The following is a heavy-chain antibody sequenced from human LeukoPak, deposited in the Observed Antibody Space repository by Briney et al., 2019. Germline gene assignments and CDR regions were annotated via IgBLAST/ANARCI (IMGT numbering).Heavy chain of an antibody. Sequence: PGGSLRLSCAASGFTFSSYWMNWVRQAPGKGLVWVSRINSDGSSTSYADSVKGRFTISRDNAKFTLYLQMDSLRAEDTAVYYCAGANYYGSGRAAFDIWGQGTMVTVSS. CDR1: GFTFSSYW. CDR2: INSDGSST. V-gene: IGHV3-74*01. CDR3: AGANYYGSGRAAFDI. D-gene: IGHD3-10*01. J-gene: IGHJ3*02.